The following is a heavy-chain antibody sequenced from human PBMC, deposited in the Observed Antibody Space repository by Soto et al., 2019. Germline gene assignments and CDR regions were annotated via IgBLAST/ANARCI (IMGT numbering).Heavy chain of an antibody. CDR2: VYYGGST. D-gene: IGHD3-22*01. Sequence: SETLSLTCIVSGGSISSSSYYWGWIRQPPGKGLEWIGNVYYGGSTYYNPSLKSRVTISVETSKSQFSLKLSSVTAADTAVYYCAGGDYYHSSGYYFYYYTMDVWGQGTTVTVSS. V-gene: IGHV4-39*01. J-gene: IGHJ6*02. CDR1: GGSISSSSYY. CDR3: AGGDYYHSSGYYFYYYTMDV.